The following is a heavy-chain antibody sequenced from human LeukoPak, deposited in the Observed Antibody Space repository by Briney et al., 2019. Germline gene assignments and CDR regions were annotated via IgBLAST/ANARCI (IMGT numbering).Heavy chain of an antibody. D-gene: IGHD3-22*01. Sequence: ASVKVSCKTSGFTFTTYGINWVRQAPGQGLEWMGWISAYSGHTNYEQSLQGGVTMTRDTSTSTAYMELRSLRSDDTAVYYCARDYDDSSRCFGYWGQGTLVTVPS. CDR1: GFTFTTYG. CDR2: ISAYSGHT. CDR3: ARDYDDSSRCFGY. J-gene: IGHJ4*02. V-gene: IGHV1-18*01.